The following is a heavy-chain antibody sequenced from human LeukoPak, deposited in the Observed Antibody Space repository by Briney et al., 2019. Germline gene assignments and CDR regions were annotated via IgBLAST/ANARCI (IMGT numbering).Heavy chain of an antibody. J-gene: IGHJ5*02. CDR1: GFIFSNYW. CDR3: AKDWWGQTANWFDP. D-gene: IGHD2-15*01. V-gene: IGHV3-23*01. Sequence: PGGSLRLSCAASGFIFSNYWMSWVRQAPGKGLEWVSGISGNGGSTYYADSVKGRFTISRDNSKNTLYLQMNSLRAEDTAVYYCAKDWWGQTANWFDPWGQGTLVTVSS. CDR2: ISGNGGST.